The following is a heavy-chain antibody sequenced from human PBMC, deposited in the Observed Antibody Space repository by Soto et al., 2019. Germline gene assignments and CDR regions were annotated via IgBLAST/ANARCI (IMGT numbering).Heavy chain of an antibody. CDR2: IIPIFGTA. Sequence: SVKVSCKASGGTFSSYAISWVRQAPGQGLEWMGGIIPIFGTANYAQKFQGRVTITADESTSTAYMELSSLRSEDTAVYYCARGLITMVRGVISSGWFDPWGQGTLVTAPQ. J-gene: IGHJ5*02. CDR1: GGTFSSYA. CDR3: ARGLITMVRGVISSGWFDP. V-gene: IGHV1-69*13. D-gene: IGHD3-10*01.